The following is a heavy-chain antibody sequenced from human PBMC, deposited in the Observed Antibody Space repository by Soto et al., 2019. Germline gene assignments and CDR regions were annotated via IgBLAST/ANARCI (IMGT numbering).Heavy chain of an antibody. Sequence: EVQLLESGGGLVQPGGSLRLSCAASGFTFSRFALSWVRQAPGKGLQWVSAISGSGGDTDYADSVKGRFTISRDNSKNTLFLQMNSLRAEDTAISYCAGPGYSSQDYWGQGALVTVSS. CDR1: GFTFSRFA. V-gene: IGHV3-23*01. D-gene: IGHD5-18*01. CDR3: AGPGYSSQDY. CDR2: ISGSGGDT. J-gene: IGHJ4*02.